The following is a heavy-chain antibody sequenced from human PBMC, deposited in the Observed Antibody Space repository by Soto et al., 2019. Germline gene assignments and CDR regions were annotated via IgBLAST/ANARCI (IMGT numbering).Heavy chain of an antibody. V-gene: IGHV3-30*03. D-gene: IGHD3-10*01. CDR3: VGGQYYFDY. Sequence: QVQLVESGGGVVQPGRSLRLSCAASGFPFTSYGMHWVREGPDKGLEWVAIISYDGSDKYYADSVKGRFTISRDNSKNTLSLQMNSLRPEDTALYYCVGGQYYFDYRGQGTLVSFSS. CDR1: GFPFTSYG. CDR2: ISYDGSDK. J-gene: IGHJ4*02.